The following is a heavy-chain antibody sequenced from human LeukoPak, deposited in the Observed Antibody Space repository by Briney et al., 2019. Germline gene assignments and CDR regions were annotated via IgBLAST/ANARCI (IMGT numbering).Heavy chain of an antibody. CDR3: ARVVHGDYPYYYYYMDV. V-gene: IGHV1-8*01. Sequence: ASVKVSCKASGYTFTSYDINWVRQATGQGLEWMGWMNPNSGNTGYAQKFQGRVTMTRNTSISTAYMELSSLRSEDTAVYYCARVVHGDYPYYYYYMDVWGKGTTVTVSS. CDR1: GYTFTSYD. J-gene: IGHJ6*03. CDR2: MNPNSGNT. D-gene: IGHD4-17*01.